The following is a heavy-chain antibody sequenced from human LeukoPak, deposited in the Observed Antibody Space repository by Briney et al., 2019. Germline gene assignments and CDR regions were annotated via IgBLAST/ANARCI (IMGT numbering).Heavy chain of an antibody. CDR2: IYYSGST. CDR3: ARGLLRGYYYYGMDV. D-gene: IGHD3-22*01. V-gene: IGHV4-39*01. CDR1: GGSISSSSYY. Sequence: SETLPLTCTVSGGSISSSSYYWGWIRQPPEKGLEWMGSIYYSGSTYYNPSLKSRVTISVDTSKNQFSLKLSSVTAADTAVYYCARGLLRGYYYYGMDVWGQGTTVTVSS. J-gene: IGHJ6*02.